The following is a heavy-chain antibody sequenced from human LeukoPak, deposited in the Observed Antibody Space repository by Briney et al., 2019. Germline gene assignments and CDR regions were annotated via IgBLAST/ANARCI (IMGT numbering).Heavy chain of an antibody. CDR1: GFTVSSNY. CDR2: IYSGGST. Sequence: GGSLRLSCAASGFTVSSNYMSWVRQAPGKGLEWVSVIYSGGSTYCADSVKDRFTISRDNSKNTLYLQMNSLRAEDTAVYYCARESRHYYDSSGYYEGGFVDYWGQGTLVTVSS. V-gene: IGHV3-66*01. J-gene: IGHJ4*02. D-gene: IGHD3-22*01. CDR3: ARESRHYYDSSGYYEGGFVDY.